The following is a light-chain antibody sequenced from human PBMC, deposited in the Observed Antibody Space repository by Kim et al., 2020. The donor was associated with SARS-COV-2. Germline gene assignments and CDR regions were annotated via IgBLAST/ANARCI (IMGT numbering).Light chain of an antibody. V-gene: IGLV3-19*01. J-gene: IGLJ2*01. CDR3: NSRDSNDYVV. CDR2: GKD. CDR1: SLRSYY. Sequence: SSELTQDPAVSVALGQTVRITCQGDSLRSYYASWYQQKPGQAPVLVFYGKDNRPSGVPDRFSGSSSGNTAYLTITGTQAGDEADYYCNSRDSNDYVVFGGGTQLTVL.